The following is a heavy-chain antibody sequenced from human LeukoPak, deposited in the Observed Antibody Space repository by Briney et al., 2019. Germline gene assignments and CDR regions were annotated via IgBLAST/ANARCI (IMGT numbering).Heavy chain of an antibody. CDR1: GDSVSSNSAA. Sequence: PSQTLSLTCAISGDSVSSNSAAWNWIRQSPSRGLEWLGRTYYRSKWYDDYAVFVKSRITISPDPSKNQFSLHLNSVTPEDTAIYYCARDSEVGATYFDYWGQGTLVTVSS. CDR3: ARDSEVGATYFDY. D-gene: IGHD1-26*01. J-gene: IGHJ4*02. CDR2: TYYRSKWYD. V-gene: IGHV6-1*01.